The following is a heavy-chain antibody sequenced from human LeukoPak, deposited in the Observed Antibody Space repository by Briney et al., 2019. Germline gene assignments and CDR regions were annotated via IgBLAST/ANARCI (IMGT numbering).Heavy chain of an antibody. CDR1: GYSISSGYY. V-gene: IGHV4-38-2*02. Sequence: SETLSLTCTVFGYSISSGYYWGWIRQPPGKGLEWIGSIYHSGSTYYNPSLKSRVTISVDTSKNQFSLKLSSVTAADTAVYYCARVSSGWYEFYYYYYMDVWGKGTTVTVSS. J-gene: IGHJ6*03. CDR2: IYHSGST. CDR3: ARVSSGWYEFYYYYYMDV. D-gene: IGHD6-19*01.